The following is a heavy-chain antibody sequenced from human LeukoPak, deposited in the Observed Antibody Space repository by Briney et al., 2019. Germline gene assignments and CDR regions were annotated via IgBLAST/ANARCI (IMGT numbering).Heavy chain of an antibody. J-gene: IGHJ4*02. D-gene: IGHD6-13*01. Sequence: AVTVSSKASGGTFTCNTISWVRQAPGPGLEWMGRIITIRGIANYAQKFQGRVTITADKSTSTAYMEPSSLRSEDTALYYCARGIAAAGPPEYGGQGTLVTVSS. CDR3: ARGIAAAGPPEY. CDR2: IITIRGIA. V-gene: IGHV1-69*02. CDR1: GGTFTCNT.